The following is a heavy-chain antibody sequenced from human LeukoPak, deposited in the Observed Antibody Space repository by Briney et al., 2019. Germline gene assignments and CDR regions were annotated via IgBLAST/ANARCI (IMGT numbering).Heavy chain of an antibody. CDR1: GYNFDKFG. CDR2: INTHNGNT. D-gene: IGHD6-13*01. J-gene: IGHJ4*02. V-gene: IGHV1-18*01. Sequence: ASVKVSCKASGYNFDKFGIAWVRQAPGHGLEWMGWINTHNGNTKYAQQYQGRVTMTTDTSTSTVYMELRSLRSDDTAVYFCARDTPQHLKRYDYWGQGTQVTVSS. CDR3: ARDTPQHLKRYDY.